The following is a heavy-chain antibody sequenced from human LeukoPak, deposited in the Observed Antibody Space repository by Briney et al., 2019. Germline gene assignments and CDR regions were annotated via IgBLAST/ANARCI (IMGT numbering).Heavy chain of an antibody. CDR1: GGSFSGYY. J-gene: IGHJ3*02. Sequence: SGTLSLTCAVYGGSFSGYYWSWIRQPPGKGLEWIGEINHSGSTNYNPSLKSRVTISVDTSKNQFSLKLSSVTAADTAVYYCARDPTVDAFDIWGQGTMVTVSS. V-gene: IGHV4-34*01. D-gene: IGHD4-17*01. CDR2: INHSGST. CDR3: ARDPTVDAFDI.